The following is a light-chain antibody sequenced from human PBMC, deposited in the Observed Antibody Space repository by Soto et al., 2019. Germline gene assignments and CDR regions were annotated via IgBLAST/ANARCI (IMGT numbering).Light chain of an antibody. V-gene: IGKV3-20*01. Sequence: EVALTQSPNTLSLSPGERATLSCWASQSLRSSYLAWYQRKPGQAPRLLMFGASRRATGIPDRFNGSGSGTDFILTISRLEPEDVAVYYCQQHGTSPYTFGQGTVFEIK. CDR2: GAS. CDR1: QSLRSSY. J-gene: IGKJ2*01. CDR3: QQHGTSPYT.